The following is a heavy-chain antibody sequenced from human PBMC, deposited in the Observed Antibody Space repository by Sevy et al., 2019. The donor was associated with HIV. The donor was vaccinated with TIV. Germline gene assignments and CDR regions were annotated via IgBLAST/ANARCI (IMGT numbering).Heavy chain of an antibody. CDR3: AKGDSTFYGMDV. Sequence: GGSLRLSCAASGFTFGTYAMSWVRQAPGKGLEWVSAISGSGGSTYYADSLKGRFTISRDNSKNTLYLQMNSLRAEDTAIYYCAKGDSTFYGMDVWVQGTTVTVSS. V-gene: IGHV3-23*01. D-gene: IGHD6-13*01. CDR1: GFTFGTYA. CDR2: ISGSGGST. J-gene: IGHJ6*02.